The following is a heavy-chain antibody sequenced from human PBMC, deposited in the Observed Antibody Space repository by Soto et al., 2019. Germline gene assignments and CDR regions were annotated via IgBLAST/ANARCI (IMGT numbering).Heavy chain of an antibody. Sequence: EVQLLGSGGGLVQPGGSLRLSCAASGFTFSSYAMSWVRQAPGKGLEWVSAISGSGGSTYYADSVKGRFTISRDNSKNTLYLQMNSLRAEDTAVYYCAKSRAYCGGDCYSPGGDAFDIWGQGTMVTVSS. CDR3: AKSRAYCGGDCYSPGGDAFDI. CDR1: GFTFSSYA. V-gene: IGHV3-23*01. CDR2: ISGSGGST. J-gene: IGHJ3*02. D-gene: IGHD2-21*02.